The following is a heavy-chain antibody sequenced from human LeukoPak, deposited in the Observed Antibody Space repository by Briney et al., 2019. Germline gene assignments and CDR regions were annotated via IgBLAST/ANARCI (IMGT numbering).Heavy chain of an antibody. Sequence: SETLSLTCVVSGGSVSGYYWGWIRQPPGRGLEWIGYVYYSGSTNYNPSFKSRITISVDTSRNQFSLQLSSVTAADTAVYYCAKFHRYCSGGACYVLDNWGQETLVAVSS. CDR2: VYYSGST. D-gene: IGHD2-15*01. V-gene: IGHV4-59*02. CDR3: AKFHRYCSGGACYVLDN. J-gene: IGHJ4*02. CDR1: GGSVSGYY.